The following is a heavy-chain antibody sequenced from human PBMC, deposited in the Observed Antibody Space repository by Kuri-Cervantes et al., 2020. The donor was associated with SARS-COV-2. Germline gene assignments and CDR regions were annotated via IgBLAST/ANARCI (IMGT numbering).Heavy chain of an antibody. D-gene: IGHD2-15*01. J-gene: IGHJ5*02. CDR3: ATSPVVVVGGWFDP. CDR2: FDPEDGET. CDR1: GYTLTELS. Sequence: ASVKVSCKVSGYTLTELSMHWVRQAPGKGLEWMGGFDPEDGETIYAQEFQGRVTMTEDTSTDTAYMELSSLRSEDTAVYYCATSPVVVVGGWFDPWGQGTLVTVSS. V-gene: IGHV1-24*01.